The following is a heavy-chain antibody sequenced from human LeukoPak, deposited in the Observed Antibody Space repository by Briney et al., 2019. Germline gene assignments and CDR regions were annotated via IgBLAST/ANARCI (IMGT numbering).Heavy chain of an antibody. V-gene: IGHV4-38-2*02. D-gene: IGHD6-19*01. CDR3: ARVQAVAGHNWFDP. J-gene: IGHJ5*02. Sequence: SETLSLTCTVSGYSISSGYYWGWIRQPPGKGLEWIGSIYHSGSTNYNPSLKSRVTISVDKSKNQFSLKLSSVTAADTAVYYCARVQAVAGHNWFDPWGQGTLVTVSS. CDR2: IYHSGST. CDR1: GYSISSGYY.